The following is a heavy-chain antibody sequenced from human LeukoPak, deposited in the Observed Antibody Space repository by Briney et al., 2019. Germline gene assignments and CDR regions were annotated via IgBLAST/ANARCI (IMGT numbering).Heavy chain of an antibody. V-gene: IGHV4-39*01. D-gene: IGHD3-10*01. CDR2: IYYSGNT. CDR3: ARSLGITMVRGVIQGPFYYYGMDV. J-gene: IGHJ6*02. CDR1: GGSISSSSYY. Sequence: PSETLSLTCTVSGGSISSSSYYWGWIRQPPGKGLEWIGSIYYSGNTYYNPSLKSRVTISVDTSKNQFSLKLSSVTAADTAVYYCARSLGITMVRGVIQGPFYYYGMDVWGQGTTVTVSS.